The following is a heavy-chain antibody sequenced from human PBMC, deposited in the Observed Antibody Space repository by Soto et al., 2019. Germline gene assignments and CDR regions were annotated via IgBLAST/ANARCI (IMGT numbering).Heavy chain of an antibody. Sequence: GGSLRLSCAASGFAFSDFYMNWIRQAPGKGLEWVSYIGTRSGDINYADSVKGRFTVSRDNAKNSLYLQMNSLGVEDTAVYYCGRSLDYDFWSGPEYWGQGTLVTVSS. CDR1: GFAFSDFY. J-gene: IGHJ4*02. CDR3: GRSLDYDFWSGPEY. V-gene: IGHV3-11*06. CDR2: IGTRSGDI. D-gene: IGHD3-3*01.